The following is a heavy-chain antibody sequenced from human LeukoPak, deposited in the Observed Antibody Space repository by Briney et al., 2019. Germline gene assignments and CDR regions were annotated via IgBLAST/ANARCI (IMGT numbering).Heavy chain of an antibody. Sequence: GASVKVSCKASGYTFTTLGIGWVRQAPGQGLEWMGWINTYNGNTNYAQNLQGRVTMTADTSTNTAYLELRSLRSDDTAMYYCARDWEHVGPDYWGQGTLVIVSS. CDR1: GYTFTTLG. D-gene: IGHD1-26*01. V-gene: IGHV1-18*01. CDR2: INTYNGNT. CDR3: ARDWEHVGPDY. J-gene: IGHJ4*02.